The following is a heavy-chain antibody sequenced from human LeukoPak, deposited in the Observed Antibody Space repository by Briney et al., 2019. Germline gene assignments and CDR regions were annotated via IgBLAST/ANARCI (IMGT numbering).Heavy chain of an antibody. D-gene: IGHD3-3*01. Sequence: HPGGSLRLSCAASEFTFSSYGMHWVRQAPGKGLEWVAVIWYDGSNKYYADSVKGRFTISRDNSKNTLYLQMNSLRAEDTAVYYCARDPYDFWSGVTHFDYWGQGTLVTVSS. CDR3: ARDPYDFWSGVTHFDY. V-gene: IGHV3-33*01. CDR1: EFTFSSYG. J-gene: IGHJ4*02. CDR2: IWYDGSNK.